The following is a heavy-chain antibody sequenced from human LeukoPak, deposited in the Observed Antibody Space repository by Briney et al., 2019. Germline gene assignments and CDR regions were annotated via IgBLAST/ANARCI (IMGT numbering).Heavy chain of an antibody. J-gene: IGHJ5*02. V-gene: IGHV3-48*04. CDR2: ISTSGTKR. D-gene: IGHD1/OR15-1a*01. CDR1: GFTFSSYW. CDR3: VRETNWNIFDP. Sequence: QTGGSLRLSCAASGFTFSSYWMSWVRQAPGRGLEWISYISTSGTKRNYADSVKGRFTISRDNANMSLYLQMDSLRVEDTAVYYCVRETNWNIFDPWGQGTLVTVSS.